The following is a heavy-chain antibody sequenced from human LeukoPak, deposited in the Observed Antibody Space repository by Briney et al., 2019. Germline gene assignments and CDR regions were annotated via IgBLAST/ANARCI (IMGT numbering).Heavy chain of an antibody. J-gene: IGHJ6*01. CDR3: AKMKGRPLPKYYIDA. V-gene: IGHV3-23*01. Sequence: PGGSLRLSCAASGFTFSGFAMSWVGRPPGKGLEWVSGISGSDDKTLYADSVKGRFTISRDNSKNTIYLEMNSLRAEDTAIYYYAKMKGRPLPKYYIDAWGQGTTVTVSS. CDR1: GFTFSGFA. CDR2: ISGSDDKT. D-gene: IGHD1-26*01.